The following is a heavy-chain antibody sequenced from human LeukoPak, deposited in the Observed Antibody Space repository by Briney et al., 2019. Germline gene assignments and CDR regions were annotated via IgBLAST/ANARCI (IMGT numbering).Heavy chain of an antibody. CDR1: GFTFSSYG. J-gene: IGHJ4*02. CDR3: ATSRPYSSSWYGPYLDY. Sequence: GGSLRLSCAASGFTFSSYGMSWVRQAPGKGLEWVSAISGSGGSTYYADSVKGRFTISRDNSKNTLYLQMNSLRAEDTAVYYCATSRPYSSSWYGPYLDYWGQGTLVTASS. CDR2: ISGSGGST. V-gene: IGHV3-23*01. D-gene: IGHD6-13*01.